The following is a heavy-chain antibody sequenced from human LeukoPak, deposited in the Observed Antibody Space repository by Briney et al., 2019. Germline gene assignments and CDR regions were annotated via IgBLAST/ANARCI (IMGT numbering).Heavy chain of an antibody. CDR2: IYYSGST. CDR3: ARFRYYYDSSGLGRNY. D-gene: IGHD3-22*01. Sequence: SETLSLTCTVSGGSISSGGYYWSWIRQHPGKGLEWIGYIYYSGSTYYNPSLKGRVTISVDTSKNQFSLKLSSVTAADTAVYYCARFRYYYDSSGLGRNYWGQGTLVTVSS. V-gene: IGHV4-31*03. CDR1: GGSISSGGYY. J-gene: IGHJ4*02.